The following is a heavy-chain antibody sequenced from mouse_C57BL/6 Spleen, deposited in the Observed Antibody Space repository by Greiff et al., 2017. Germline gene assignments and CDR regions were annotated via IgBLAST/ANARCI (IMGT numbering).Heavy chain of an antibody. D-gene: IGHD3-2*02. Sequence: QVQLQQPGAELVMPGASVKLSCKASGYTFTSYWMHWVKQRPGQGLEWIGEIDPSDSYTNYNQKFKGKSTLTVNKSSSTAYMQLSSLTSEDSAVYYCARGKTAQATDYWGQGTTLTVSS. CDR2: IDPSDSYT. CDR3: ARGKTAQATDY. J-gene: IGHJ2*01. CDR1: GYTFTSYW. V-gene: IGHV1-69*01.